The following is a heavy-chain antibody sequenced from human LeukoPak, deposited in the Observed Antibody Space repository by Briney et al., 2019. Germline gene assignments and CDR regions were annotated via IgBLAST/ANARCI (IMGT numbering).Heavy chain of an antibody. J-gene: IGHJ6*02. V-gene: IGHV2-70*11. CDR1: GFSLSTSGMC. Sequence: SGPTLVNPTQTLTLTCTFSGFSLSTSGMCVSWIRQPPGKALEWLARIDWDDDKYYSTSLKTRLTISKDTSKNQVVLTMTNMDPVDTATYYCARDYSTAYYYYGMDVWGQGTTVTVSS. CDR2: IDWDDDK. CDR3: ARDYSTAYYYYGMDV. D-gene: IGHD5-12*01.